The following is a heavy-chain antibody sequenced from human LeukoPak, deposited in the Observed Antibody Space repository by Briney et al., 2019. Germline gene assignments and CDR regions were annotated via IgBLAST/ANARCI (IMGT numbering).Heavy chain of an antibody. CDR3: ARALVTRLGAFDI. V-gene: IGHV3-74*01. Sequence: GGSLRLSGAAAGLPFSNDWMPWVRQAPGKGLEWVSRTKSDGSGTNYADSVKGRFTISRDNAQNTLYLQMNNLGVDDTAVYYCARALVTRLGAFDIWGQGTMVIVFS. J-gene: IGHJ3*02. D-gene: IGHD1-26*01. CDR2: TKSDGSGT. CDR1: GLPFSNDW.